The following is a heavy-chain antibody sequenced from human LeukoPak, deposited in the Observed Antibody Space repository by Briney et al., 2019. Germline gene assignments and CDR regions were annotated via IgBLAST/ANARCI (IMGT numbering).Heavy chain of an antibody. CDR2: ISGSRSTK. CDR3: ARGGDEWYQLLLW. D-gene: IGHD2-2*01. V-gene: IGHV3-48*04. CDR1: GFTFSSYS. Sequence: PGGSLRLSCAASGFTFSSYSMNWVRQAPGKGLEWVSYISGSRSTKYYADSVKGRFSISRDNAKNSLYLQMNSLRAEDTAIYYCARGGDEWYQLLLWWGQGTLVTVSS. J-gene: IGHJ4*02.